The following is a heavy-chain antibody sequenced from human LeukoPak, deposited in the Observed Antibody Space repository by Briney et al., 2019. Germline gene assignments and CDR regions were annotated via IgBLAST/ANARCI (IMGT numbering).Heavy chain of an antibody. CDR3: AKDPLQMIAAAVYFDY. Sequence: AGGSLRLSCAASGFSFNSYAMSWVRQAPGKGLEWVSGISGSGGSTYYADSVKGRFTISRDNSKNTLYLQMNSLRAEDTAVYYCAKDPLQMIAAAVYFDYWGQGTLVTVSS. D-gene: IGHD6-13*01. CDR1: GFSFNSYA. V-gene: IGHV3-23*01. J-gene: IGHJ4*02. CDR2: ISGSGGST.